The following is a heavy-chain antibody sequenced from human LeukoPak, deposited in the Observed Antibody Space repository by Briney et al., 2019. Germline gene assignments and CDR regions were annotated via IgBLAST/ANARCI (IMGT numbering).Heavy chain of an antibody. CDR1: GFTFAGYA. Sequence: GGSLRLSCAASGFTFAGYAMTWVRQAPGMGLQWVCVIYSGGNTYYADSVNGRFTISRDNSKNTLYLQMNSLRAEDTAVYYCASSLSRWYGAGYWGQGTLVTVSS. CDR2: IYSGGNT. CDR3: ASSLSRWYGAGY. J-gene: IGHJ4*02. D-gene: IGHD6-13*01. V-gene: IGHV3-23*03.